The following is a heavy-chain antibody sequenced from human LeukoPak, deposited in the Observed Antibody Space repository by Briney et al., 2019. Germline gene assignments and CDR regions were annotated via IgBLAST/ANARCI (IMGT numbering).Heavy chain of an antibody. V-gene: IGHV1-69*06. CDR1: GGTFSSYA. CDR3: ARDLGTLGYCSGGSCSSPINNWFDP. J-gene: IGHJ5*02. CDR2: IIPIFGTA. Sequence: GASVKVSCKASGGTFSSYAISWVRQAPGQGLEWMGGIIPIFGTANYAQKFQGRVTITADKSTSTAYMELSSLRSEDTAVYYCARDLGTLGYCSGGSCSSPINNWFDPWGQGTLVTVSS. D-gene: IGHD2-15*01.